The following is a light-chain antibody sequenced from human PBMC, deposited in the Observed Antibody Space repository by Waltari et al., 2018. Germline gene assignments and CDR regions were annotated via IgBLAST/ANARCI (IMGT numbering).Light chain of an antibody. CDR1: SLRNYY. Sequence: SSDLTQDPAVSVALGQTVRITCQGDSLRNYYASWYQQKPGQAPVLVIYGKNNRPSGIPDRFSGSSSGSTASLTITGAQADDEADYYCNSRDSSGNHHLVFGGGTKLTVL. V-gene: IGLV3-19*01. J-gene: IGLJ2*01. CDR2: GKN. CDR3: NSRDSSGNHHLV.